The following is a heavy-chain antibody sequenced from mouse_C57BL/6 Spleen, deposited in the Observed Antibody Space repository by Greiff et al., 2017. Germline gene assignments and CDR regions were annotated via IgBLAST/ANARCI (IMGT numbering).Heavy chain of an antibody. D-gene: IGHD2-4*01. CDR3: TKKIYYDYDGEAMDY. CDR2: IYPGNSDT. CDR1: GYTFTSYW. V-gene: IGHV1-5*01. J-gene: IGHJ4*01. Sequence: VQLKESGTVLARPGASVKMSCKTSGYTFTSYWMHWVKQRPGQGLEWIGAIYPGNSDTSYNQKFKGKAKLTAVTSASTAYMELSSLTNEDSAVYYGTKKIYYDYDGEAMDYWGQGTSVTVSS.